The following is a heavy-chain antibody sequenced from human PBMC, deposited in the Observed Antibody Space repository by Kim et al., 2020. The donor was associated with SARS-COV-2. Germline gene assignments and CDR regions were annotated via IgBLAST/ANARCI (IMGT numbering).Heavy chain of an antibody. CDR1: GYTSSHYG. CDR3: VKDRREYSYGVFDGDH. J-gene: IGHJ4*02. Sequence: GGSLRLSCVASGYTSSHYGMHWVRQAPGKGLEWLAVMSYEGSRKYYADSVKGRFTISRDISKNTVFLQMNSLRREDTAVYFCVKDRREYSYGVFDGDHWGQGTLVTVSS. V-gene: IGHV3-30*18. D-gene: IGHD5-12*01. CDR2: MSYEGSRK.